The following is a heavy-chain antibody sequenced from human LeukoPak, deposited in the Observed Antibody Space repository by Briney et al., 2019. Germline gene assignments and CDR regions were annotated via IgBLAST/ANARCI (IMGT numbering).Heavy chain of an antibody. D-gene: IGHD3-22*01. V-gene: IGHV1-2*02. CDR3: ARERLPYDSSGYYYVGGSYYYYGMDV. J-gene: IGHJ6*01. CDR2: INPNSGGT. Sequence: ASVKVSCKASGYTFTGYYMHWVRQAPGQGLEWMGWINPNSGGTNYAQKFQGRATMTRDTSISTAYMELSRLRSDDTAVYYCARERLPYDSSGYYYVGGSYYYYGMDVWGQGTTVTVSS. CDR1: GYTFTGYY.